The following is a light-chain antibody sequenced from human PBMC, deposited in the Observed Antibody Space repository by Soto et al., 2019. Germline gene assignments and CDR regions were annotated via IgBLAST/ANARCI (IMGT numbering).Light chain of an antibody. J-gene: IGKJ1*01. V-gene: IGKV3-20*01. CDR1: QSVSSSY. CDR3: QQYGSSGWT. CDR2: GAS. Sequence: EIVFSMSLGTVCSFTGERATLSCRARQSVSSSYLAWYQQKPGQAPRLLIYGASSRATGIPDRFSGSGSGTDFTLTISRLEPEDFAVYYCQQYGSSGWTVGPGTKVEIK.